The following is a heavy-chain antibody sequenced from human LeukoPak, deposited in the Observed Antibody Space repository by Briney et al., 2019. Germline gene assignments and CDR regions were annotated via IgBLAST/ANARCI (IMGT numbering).Heavy chain of an antibody. CDR3: ATTGNFYDMDV. D-gene: IGHD1-1*01. CDR2: SSTVTGNI. CDR1: GFAFISTS. Sequence: TGGSLRLSYAASGFAFISTSIHWVRQAPGKGLEWLSYSSTVTGNIYYADSVKGRFTISRDNAKSSLNLQISSLRAEDTAVYFCATTGNFYDMDVWGRGTTVIVSS. J-gene: IGHJ6*03. V-gene: IGHV3-48*04.